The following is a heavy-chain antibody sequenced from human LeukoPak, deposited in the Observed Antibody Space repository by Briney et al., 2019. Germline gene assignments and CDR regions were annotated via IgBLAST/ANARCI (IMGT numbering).Heavy chain of an antibody. J-gene: IGHJ4*02. Sequence: ASVKVSCKASGYTFTSYDINWVRQATGQGLEWMGWISAYNGNTNYAQKLQGRVTMTTDTSTSTAYMELRSLRSDDTAVYYCARQNYYDSSGYYESNDYWGQGTLVTVSS. V-gene: IGHV1-18*01. CDR2: ISAYNGNT. D-gene: IGHD3-22*01. CDR3: ARQNYYDSSGYYESNDY. CDR1: GYTFTSYD.